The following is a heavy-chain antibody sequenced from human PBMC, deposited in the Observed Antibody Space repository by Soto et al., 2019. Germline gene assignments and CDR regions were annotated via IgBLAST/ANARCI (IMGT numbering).Heavy chain of an antibody. CDR2: IYYSGST. V-gene: IGHV4-59*08. Sequence: QVQLQESGPGLVKPSETLSLSCNVSGGSISGHYWSWVRQTPGKGLEWIGYIYYSGSTNYNPSLKSRVTISVDTSTNHFSLRLTSVTAADTAVYYCARGPYYDLIWNYYYMDVWGKGTTVTVSS. CDR1: GGSISGHY. CDR3: ARGPYYDLIWNYYYMDV. J-gene: IGHJ6*03. D-gene: IGHD3-16*01.